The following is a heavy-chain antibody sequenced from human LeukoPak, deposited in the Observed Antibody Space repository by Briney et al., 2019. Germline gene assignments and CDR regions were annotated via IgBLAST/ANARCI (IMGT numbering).Heavy chain of an antibody. J-gene: IGHJ4*02. Sequence: GGSLRLSCAASRFTFSNYYMSWVRQAPGKGLQWVANIKQDGSEIYYVDSVKGRFTVSRDNAKNSLYLQMNSLRAEDTAVYYCARGDDYNYYFDYWGQGTLVTVSS. CDR3: ARGDDYNYYFDY. D-gene: IGHD5-24*01. CDR1: RFTFSNYY. CDR2: IKQDGSEI. V-gene: IGHV3-7*01.